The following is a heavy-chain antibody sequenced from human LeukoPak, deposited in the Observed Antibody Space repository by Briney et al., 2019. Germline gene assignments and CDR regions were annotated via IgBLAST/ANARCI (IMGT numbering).Heavy chain of an antibody. CDR1: GFTFSSYS. J-gene: IGHJ4*02. V-gene: IGHV3-21*01. CDR2: ISSSSSYI. D-gene: IGHD1-7*01. CDR3: AKDERNWNYNLASQTYD. Sequence: GGSLRLSCAASGFTFSSYSMNWVRQAPGKGLEWVSSISSSSSYIYYADSVKGRFTISRDNAKNSLYLQMNSLRAEDTAVYYCAKDERNWNYNLASQTYDWGQGTLVTVSS.